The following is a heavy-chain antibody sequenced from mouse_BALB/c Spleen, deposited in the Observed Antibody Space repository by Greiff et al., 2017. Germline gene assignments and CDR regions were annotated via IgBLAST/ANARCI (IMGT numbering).Heavy chain of an antibody. CDR1: GYSFTGYF. D-gene: IGHD1-1*01. Sequence: VQLKESGPELVKPGASVKISCKASGYSFTGYFMNWVMQSHGKSLEWIGRINPYNGDTFYNQKFKGKATLTVDKSSSTAHMELRSLASEDSAVYYCARSIYYYGSSPMDYWGQGTSVTVSS. CDR3: ARSIYYYGSSPMDY. CDR2: INPYNGDT. V-gene: IGHV1-20*02. J-gene: IGHJ4*01.